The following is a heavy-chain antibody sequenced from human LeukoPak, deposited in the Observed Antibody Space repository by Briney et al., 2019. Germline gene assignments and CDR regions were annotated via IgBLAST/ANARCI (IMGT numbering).Heavy chain of an antibody. CDR1: GFTFSSYG. Sequence: GRSLRLSCAASGFTFSSYGMHWVRQAPGKGLEWVAVISDDGSNKYYADSVKGRFTISRDNSKNTLYLQMNSLRAEDTAVYYCARDPFIEGAARLAYFDYWGQGTLVTVSS. J-gene: IGHJ4*02. CDR2: ISDDGSNK. D-gene: IGHD6-6*01. CDR3: ARDPFIEGAARLAYFDY. V-gene: IGHV3-30*03.